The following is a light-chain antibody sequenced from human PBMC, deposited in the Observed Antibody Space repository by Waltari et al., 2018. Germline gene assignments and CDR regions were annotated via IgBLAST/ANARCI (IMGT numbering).Light chain of an antibody. CDR1: SSDIGAYNY. Sequence: QSALTQPASVPGSPGQSITISCTGTSSDIGAYNYVSWYQQHPGKAPKLMIYDVNNRPSGVSNRFSGSKSGNTASLTVSGLQAEDEADYYCSSYTSTSTLVVFGGGTKLTVL. CDR2: DVN. CDR3: SSYTSTSTLVV. V-gene: IGLV2-14*03. J-gene: IGLJ3*02.